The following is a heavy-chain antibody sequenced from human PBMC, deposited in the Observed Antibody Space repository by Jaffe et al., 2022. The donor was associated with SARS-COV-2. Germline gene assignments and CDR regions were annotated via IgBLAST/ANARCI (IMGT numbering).Heavy chain of an antibody. V-gene: IGHV3-7*01. J-gene: IGHJ4*02. D-gene: IGHD4-17*01. CDR1: GFTFSNYW. CDR2: INQDGSEK. Sequence: EVQLVESGGGLVQPGGSLRLSCAVSGFTFSNYWMSWVRQAPGKGLEWVANINQDGSEKYYVDSVKGRFTISRDNAKSSLYLQMNSLRVEDAAVYYCARDRMTSVTTYYFDYWGQGTLVTVSS. CDR3: ARDRMTSVTTYYFDY.